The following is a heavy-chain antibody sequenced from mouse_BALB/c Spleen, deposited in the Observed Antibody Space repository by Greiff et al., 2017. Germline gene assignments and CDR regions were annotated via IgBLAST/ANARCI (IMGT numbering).Heavy chain of an antibody. CDR3: ARQERSSMITTAWFAY. CDR1: GFTFSSYG. CDR2: ISSGGSYT. V-gene: IGHV5-6*01. Sequence: EVHLVESGGDLVKPGGSLKLSCAASGFTFSSYGMSWVRQTPDKRLEWVATISSGGSYTYYPDSVKGRFTISRDNAKNTLYLQMSSLKSEDTAMYYCARQERSSMITTAWFAYWGQGTLVTVSA. D-gene: IGHD2-4*01. J-gene: IGHJ3*01.